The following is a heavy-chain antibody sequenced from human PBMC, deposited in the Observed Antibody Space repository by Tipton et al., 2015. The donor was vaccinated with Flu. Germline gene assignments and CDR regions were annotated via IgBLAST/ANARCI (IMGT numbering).Heavy chain of an antibody. V-gene: IGHV3-48*02. J-gene: IGHJ5*02. CDR2: ISGCSSTI. Sequence: QLVQSGGGLVQPGGSLRLSCAASGFTFSSYSMNWVRQAPGKGLEWISYISGCSSTIYYADSVKGRFTISRDNARNSLYLQMNSLRDEDTAVYYCAREHDSDGYDWFDPWGQGTLVIVSS. CDR3: AREHDSDGYDWFDP. D-gene: IGHD3-22*01. CDR1: GFTFSSYS.